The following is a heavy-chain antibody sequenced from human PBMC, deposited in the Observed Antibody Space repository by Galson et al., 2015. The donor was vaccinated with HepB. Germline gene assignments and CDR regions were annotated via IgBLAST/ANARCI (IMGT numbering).Heavy chain of an antibody. CDR1: GYTFTSYY. CDR2: INPSGGSA. D-gene: IGHD6-13*01. V-gene: IGHV1-46*01. CDR3: ARDGGGSSWYWWFDP. J-gene: IGHJ5*02. Sequence: SVKVSCKASGYTFTSYYMHWVRQAPGQGLEWMGIINPSGGSASYAQKFQGRVTMTGDTSTSTVYMELSSLRSEDTAVYYCARDGGGSSWYWWFDPWGQGTLFTVSS.